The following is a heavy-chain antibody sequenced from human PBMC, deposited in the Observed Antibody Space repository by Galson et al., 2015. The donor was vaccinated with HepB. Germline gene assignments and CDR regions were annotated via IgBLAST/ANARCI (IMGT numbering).Heavy chain of an antibody. D-gene: IGHD5-24*01. CDR3: ARQQIPDGYMGLDAFDI. J-gene: IGHJ3*02. V-gene: IGHV4-39*01. CDR2: IYYSGST. CDR1: GGSISSSSYY. Sequence: SETLSLTCTVSGGSISSSSYYWGWIRQPPGKGLEWIGSIYYSGSTYYNPSLKSRVTISVDTSKNQFSLKLSSVTAADTAVYNCARQQIPDGYMGLDAFDIWGQGTMVTVSS.